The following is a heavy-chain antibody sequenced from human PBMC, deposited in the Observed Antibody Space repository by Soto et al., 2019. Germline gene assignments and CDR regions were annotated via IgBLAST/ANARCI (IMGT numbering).Heavy chain of an antibody. CDR1: GYSFTDYH. CDR2: INPKSGGT. D-gene: IGHD2-8*01. CDR3: ARGDSTDCSNGVCSFFYNHDMDV. J-gene: IGHJ6*02. V-gene: IGHV1-2*04. Sequence: ASVKVSCKASGYSFTDYHIHWVRQAPGQGLEWLGRINPKSGGTSTAQKFQGWVTMTTGTSISTASMELTRLTSDDTAIYYCARGDSTDCSNGVCSFFYNHDMDVWGQGTTVTVSS.